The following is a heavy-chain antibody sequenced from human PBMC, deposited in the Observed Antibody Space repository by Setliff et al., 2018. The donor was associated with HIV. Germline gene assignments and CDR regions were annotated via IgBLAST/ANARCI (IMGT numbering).Heavy chain of an antibody. CDR1: GGFITNDGYY. CDR3: ARQGAVTGHSFDY. V-gene: IGHV4-30-4*08. D-gene: IGHD6-19*01. J-gene: IGHJ4*02. CDR2: IYFNGNT. Sequence: LSLTCTVSGGFITNDGYYWTWIRHRPGKGLEWIGYIYFNGNTHYNPSLEGRVTMSVDTSKNLFSLRLSSVTAADTAVYYCARQGAVTGHSFDYWGQGALVTVSS.